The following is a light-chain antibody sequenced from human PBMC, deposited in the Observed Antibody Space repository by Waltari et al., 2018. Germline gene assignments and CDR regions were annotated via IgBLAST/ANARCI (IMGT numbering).Light chain of an antibody. CDR3: SSYTTSGTLI. J-gene: IGLJ2*01. CDR1: ISDVGAYNY. Sequence: QSALTQPASVSGSPGQSITISCPGTISDVGAYNYVPWYQQHPGKPPQLIIYAVTKRSSGVSNRFSGSKSGTTASLTISGLQAEDEADFYCSSYTTSGTLIFGGGTKLTVL. CDR2: AVT. V-gene: IGLV2-14*03.